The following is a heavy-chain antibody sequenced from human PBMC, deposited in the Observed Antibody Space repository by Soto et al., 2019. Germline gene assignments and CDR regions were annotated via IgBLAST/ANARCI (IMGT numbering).Heavy chain of an antibody. Sequence: SETLSLTCTVSGGSISSYYWGWIRQPPGKGLEWIGYIYYSGSTNYNPSLKSRVTISVDTSKNQFSLKLSSVTAADTAVYYCARERCSGGSCEYYYGMDVWGQGTTVTVSS. D-gene: IGHD2-15*01. V-gene: IGHV4-59*01. CDR1: GGSISSYY. J-gene: IGHJ6*02. CDR2: IYYSGST. CDR3: ARERCSGGSCEYYYGMDV.